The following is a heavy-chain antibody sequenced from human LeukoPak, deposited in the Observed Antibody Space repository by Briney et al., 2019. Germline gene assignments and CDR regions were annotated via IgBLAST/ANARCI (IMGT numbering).Heavy chain of an antibody. Sequence: ASVKVSCKASGYTFTDYYMHWVRQAPGQGFXXXXXXXXXDGDTNYAQKFQGRVTMTRDTSISTAHMEVSRLRSDDTAVYYCARANFLYCSSSTCLFDYWGQGTLVTVSS. V-gene: IGHV1-2*02. J-gene: IGHJ4*02. CDR2: XXXXDGDT. D-gene: IGHD2-2*01. CDR1: GYTFTDYY. CDR3: ARANFLYCSSSTCLFDY.